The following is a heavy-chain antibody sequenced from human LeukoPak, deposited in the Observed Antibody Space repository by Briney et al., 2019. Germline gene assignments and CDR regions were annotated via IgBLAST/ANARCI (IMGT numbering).Heavy chain of an antibody. CDR2: INSRGNYI. CDR3: ARVLAGAHYYGMDV. D-gene: IGHD4-17*01. V-gene: IGHV3-21*01. J-gene: IGHJ6*02. CDR1: GFDFSIYG. Sequence: GGSLRLSCAASGFDFSIYGMNWVRQAPGKGLEWVSSINSRGNYIYYSDSLKGRFTISRDNARSSLYLQMSSLRAEDTAVYYCARVLAGAHYYGMDVWGQGTTVTVSS.